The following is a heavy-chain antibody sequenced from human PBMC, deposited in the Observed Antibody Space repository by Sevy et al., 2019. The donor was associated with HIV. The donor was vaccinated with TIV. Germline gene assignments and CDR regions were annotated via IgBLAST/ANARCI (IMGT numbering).Heavy chain of an antibody. J-gene: IGHJ4*02. V-gene: IGHV3-72*01. CDR3: ARVKTNNLGGDQDDY. CDR2: IRNKANTYST. CDR1: GFTFSDHY. D-gene: IGHD4-17*01. Sequence: GGSLRLSCAASGFTFSDHYMDWIRQAPGKGLEWIGRIRNKANTYSTEYGASVKGRFTISRDDSKNSLYLQMNSLKTEDTAVYYCARVKTNNLGGDQDDYWGQGTLVTVSS.